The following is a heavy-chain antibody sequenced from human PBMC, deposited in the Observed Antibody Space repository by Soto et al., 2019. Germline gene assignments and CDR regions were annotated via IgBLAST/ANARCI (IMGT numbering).Heavy chain of an antibody. Sequence: QVQLVQSGAEVKKTGASVKVSCKASGYTFTTYGITWVRQAPGQGLEWMGWISAYSGNTNYAQKLQCRLSVTTDTSTNTAYMDLRSLRSDDTAVYYCARVVKAGDYGDYGRYYFDYWGHGTLVTVSS. CDR2: ISAYSGNT. V-gene: IGHV1-18*04. J-gene: IGHJ4*01. CDR1: GYTFTTYG. D-gene: IGHD4-17*01. CDR3: ARVVKAGDYGDYGRYYFDY.